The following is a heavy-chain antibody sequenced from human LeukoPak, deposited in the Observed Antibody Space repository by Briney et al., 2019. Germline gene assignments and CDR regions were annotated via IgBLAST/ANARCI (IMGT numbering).Heavy chain of an antibody. CDR3: ARHEFMTGDFDY. V-gene: IGHV4-59*08. D-gene: IGHD3-9*01. CDR2: IYYSGST. J-gene: IGHJ4*02. CDR1: SISISGYY. Sequence: PSETLSLTCTVSSISISGYYWSWIRQPPGKGLEWIGYIYYSGSTNYNSSLKSRVTISVDTSKNQFSLKLSSVTAADTAVYYCARHEFMTGDFDYWGQGTLVTVSS.